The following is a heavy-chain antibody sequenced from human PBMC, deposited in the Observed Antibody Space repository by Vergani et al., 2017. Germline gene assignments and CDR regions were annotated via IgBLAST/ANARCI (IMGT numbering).Heavy chain of an antibody. Sequence: EVQLLESGGRLVQPGGSLRLSCVASGFAFSRYAMSWVRLAPGKGLEWVSGLTASGSGISYADSVRGRFTISRDNSKNTLFLQMDSLRAEDTAVYYCAKSGWLQHFGAHYFDSWGQGILVTVSS. J-gene: IGHJ4*02. CDR2: LTASGSGI. D-gene: IGHD5-24*01. CDR3: AKSGWLQHFGAHYFDS. CDR1: GFAFSRYA. V-gene: IGHV3-23*01.